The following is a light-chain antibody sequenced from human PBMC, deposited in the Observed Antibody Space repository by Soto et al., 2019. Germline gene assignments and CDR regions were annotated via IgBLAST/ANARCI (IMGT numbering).Light chain of an antibody. CDR3: QQYGDSPVT. J-gene: IGKJ1*01. CDR1: QSVNFY. V-gene: IGKV3-20*01. CDR2: DAS. Sequence: EIVLTQSPGSLSLSPGERATLSCRANQSVNFYLAWYQQKPGQAPRLLISDASSRATDVPDRFSGSGSGTDFSLTISRLEPEDFAVYYCQQYGDSPVTFGQGTKVDI.